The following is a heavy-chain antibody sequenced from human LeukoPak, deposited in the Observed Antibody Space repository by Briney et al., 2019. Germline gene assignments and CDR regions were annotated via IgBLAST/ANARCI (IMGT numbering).Heavy chain of an antibody. CDR3: ARGRVSSSTWYSTYYYYFYMDV. CDR2: VDHTGST. Sequence: SETLSLTCTVSDDSITMYYWTWIRQPPGKGLEWIGYVDHTGSTNFSPSLNGRVSISRDTSKNLFSLRLRSVTAADTAVYFCARGRVSSSTWYSTYYYYFYMDVWGKGTTVTVSS. J-gene: IGHJ6*03. D-gene: IGHD1-1*01. CDR1: DDSITMYY. V-gene: IGHV4-59*01.